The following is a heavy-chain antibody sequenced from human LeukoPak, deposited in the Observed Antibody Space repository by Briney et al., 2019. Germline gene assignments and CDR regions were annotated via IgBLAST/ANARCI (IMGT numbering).Heavy chain of an antibody. V-gene: IGHV1-46*01. CDR3: ARVPSLLWFGAHQYYYYYMDV. J-gene: IGHJ6*03. CDR2: INPSGGST. CDR1: GYTFTSYY. D-gene: IGHD3-10*01. Sequence: ASVKVSCKASGYTFTSYYMHWVRQAPGQGLEWMGIINPSGGSTSYAQKFQGRVTITADKSTTTAYMELSSLRSDDTAVYYCARVPSLLWFGAHQYYYYYMDVWGKGTTVTVSS.